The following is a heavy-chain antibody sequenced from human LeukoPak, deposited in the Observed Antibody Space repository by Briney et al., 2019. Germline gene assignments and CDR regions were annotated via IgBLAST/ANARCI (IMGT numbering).Heavy chain of an antibody. D-gene: IGHD1-1*01. V-gene: IGHV3-7*01. J-gene: IGHJ4*02. CDR2: IKSDGSVK. Sequence: GGSRRLSYAAFGMTFSSHWMTWFRQAPGKGLEWLANIKSDGSVKYYLDYVKGRFTISRDNAKNSLYLQMDSLRAEDSAVYYCARYCTFRTCSGTKFDSWGQGTLVTVSS. CDR1: GMTFSSHW. CDR3: ARYCTFRTCSGTKFDS.